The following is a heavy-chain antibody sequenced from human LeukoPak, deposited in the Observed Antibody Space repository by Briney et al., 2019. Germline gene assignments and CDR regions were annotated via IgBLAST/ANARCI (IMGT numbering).Heavy chain of an antibody. CDR1: GGSISSYY. J-gene: IGHJ5*02. V-gene: IGHV4-59*01. CDR2: IYYSGST. D-gene: IGHD2-2*01. Sequence: SETLSLTCTVSGGSISSYYWSWIRQPPGKGLEWIGYIYYSGSTNYNPSLKSRVTISVDMSKNQFSLKLSSVTAADTAVYYCARAGEEGPAAPGYNWFDPWGQGTLVTVSS. CDR3: ARAGEEGPAAPGYNWFDP.